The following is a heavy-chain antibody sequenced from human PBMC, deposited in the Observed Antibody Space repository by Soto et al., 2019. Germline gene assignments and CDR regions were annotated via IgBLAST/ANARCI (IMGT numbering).Heavy chain of an antibody. J-gene: IGHJ6*02. Sequence: SETLSLTCTVSGCSISSYYWSWIRQPPGKGLEWIGYIYYSGSTNYNPSLKSRVTISVDTSKNQFSLKLSSVTAADTAVYHCARANGDYHYYYYGMDVWGQGTTVTVSS. D-gene: IGHD4-17*01. CDR2: IYYSGST. V-gene: IGHV4-59*01. CDR1: GCSISSYY. CDR3: ARANGDYHYYYYGMDV.